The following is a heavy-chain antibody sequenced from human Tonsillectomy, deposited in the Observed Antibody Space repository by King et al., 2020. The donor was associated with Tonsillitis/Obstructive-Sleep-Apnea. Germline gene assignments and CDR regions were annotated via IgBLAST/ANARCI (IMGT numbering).Heavy chain of an antibody. CDR1: GGSFSGYY. CDR2: INHSGST. D-gene: IGHD2-15*01. J-gene: IGHJ4*02. Sequence: VQLQQWGAGLLKPSETLSLTCAVYGGSFSGYYWSWIRQPPGKGLEWIGEINHSGSTNYNPSLKSRVTISVDTSKNQFSLKLSSVTAADTAVYYCASGRALGYCSGGSFYSGDLFGYRGQGTLVTVPS. V-gene: IGHV4-34*01. CDR3: ASGRALGYCSGGSFYSGDLFGY.